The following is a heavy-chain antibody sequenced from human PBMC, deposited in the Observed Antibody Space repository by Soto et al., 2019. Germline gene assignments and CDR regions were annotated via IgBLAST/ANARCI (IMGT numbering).Heavy chain of an antibody. Sequence: PGGSLRLSCAASGFTFDDYAMHWVRQAPGKGLEWVSGISWNSGSIGYADSVKGRFTISRDNAKNSLYLQMNSLRAEDTALYYCAKDNYYDSSDYYGMDVWGQGTTVTVSS. V-gene: IGHV3-9*01. CDR3: AKDNYYDSSDYYGMDV. CDR1: GFTFDDYA. J-gene: IGHJ6*02. D-gene: IGHD3-22*01. CDR2: ISWNSGSI.